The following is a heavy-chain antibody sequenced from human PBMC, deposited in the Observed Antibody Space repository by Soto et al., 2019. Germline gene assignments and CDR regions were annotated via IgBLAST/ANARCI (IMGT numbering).Heavy chain of an antibody. CDR1: GFTFSSYA. Sequence: GGSLRLSCAASGFTFSSYAMSWVRQAPGKGLEWVSAISGSGGSTYYADSVKGRFTISRDNSKNTLYLQMNSLRAEDTAVYYCAKGAVEAIFGVDRFDYWGQGTLVTVSS. D-gene: IGHD3-3*01. V-gene: IGHV3-23*01. CDR3: AKGAVEAIFGVDRFDY. CDR2: ISGSGGST. J-gene: IGHJ4*02.